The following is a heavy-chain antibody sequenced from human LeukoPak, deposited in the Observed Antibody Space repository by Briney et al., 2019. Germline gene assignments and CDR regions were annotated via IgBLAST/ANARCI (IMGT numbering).Heavy chain of an antibody. Sequence: KPGGSLRLSCEASGFTFSDYYLSWIRQAPGKGLEWISYISGSSSHINYADSVKGRFTISRDNAKKSVYLQMDSLRAEDTAVYYCARDQIGSWWGQGTLVIVS. D-gene: IGHD6-13*01. CDR3: ARDQIGSW. J-gene: IGHJ4*02. CDR1: GFTFSDYY. V-gene: IGHV3-11*06. CDR2: ISGSSSHI.